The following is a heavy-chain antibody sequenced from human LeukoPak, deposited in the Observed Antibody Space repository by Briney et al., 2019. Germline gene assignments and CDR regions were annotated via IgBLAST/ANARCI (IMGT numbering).Heavy chain of an antibody. J-gene: IGHJ4*02. CDR2: INPNSGGT. Sequence: GASVKVSCKASGYTFTGYYMHWVRQAPGQGLEWMGWINPNSGGTNYAQEFQGRVTMTRDTSISTAYMELSRLRSDDTAVYYCARDEFGFGESIDYWGQGTLVTVSS. CDR3: ARDEFGFGESIDY. CDR1: GYTFTGYY. V-gene: IGHV1-2*02. D-gene: IGHD3-10*01.